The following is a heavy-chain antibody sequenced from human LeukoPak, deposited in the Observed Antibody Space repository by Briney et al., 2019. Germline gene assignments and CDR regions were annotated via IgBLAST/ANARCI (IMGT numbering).Heavy chain of an antibody. D-gene: IGHD3-16*01. J-gene: IGHJ5*02. Sequence: GASVKVSCKASGYTFTNFAISWVRQAPGQGLEWMGRINPNSGGTNFAQKFQGRVTMTRDTSISTGYMELSRLRSDDTAVYYCARGGAVLGTKYNWFDPWGQGTLVTVSS. CDR1: GYTFTNFA. CDR3: ARGGAVLGTKYNWFDP. CDR2: INPNSGGT. V-gene: IGHV1-2*06.